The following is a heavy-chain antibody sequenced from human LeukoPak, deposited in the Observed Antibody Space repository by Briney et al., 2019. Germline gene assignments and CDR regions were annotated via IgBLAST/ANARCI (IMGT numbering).Heavy chain of an antibody. Sequence: GGSLRLSCAASGFTFDTYAMTWVRQAPGKGLEWVSSISSGGTYIYYAESVRGRSTISRDNTKNFLYLQLSTLRVEDTAVYYYARDRPTGRSRGVVVQWGQGTLVTVSS. CDR2: ISSGGTYI. CDR3: ARDRPTGRSRGVVVQ. D-gene: IGHD2-15*01. J-gene: IGHJ4*02. V-gene: IGHV3-21*01. CDR1: GFTFDTYA.